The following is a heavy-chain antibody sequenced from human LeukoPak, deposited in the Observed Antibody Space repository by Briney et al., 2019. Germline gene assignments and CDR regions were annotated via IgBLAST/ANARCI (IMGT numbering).Heavy chain of an antibody. V-gene: IGHV1-8*01. J-gene: IGHJ4*02. Sequence: ASVKVSCRASGYTFNSYVINWVRQSTGQGLEWMGWIDPNSGDTGYAQKFQGRVTITRNSSIRTAYMELSSLKSEDTAVYYCARWSNSGYYKFDYWGQGTLVTVSS. CDR1: GYTFNSYV. CDR3: ARWSNSGYYKFDY. D-gene: IGHD6-25*01. CDR2: IDPNSGDT.